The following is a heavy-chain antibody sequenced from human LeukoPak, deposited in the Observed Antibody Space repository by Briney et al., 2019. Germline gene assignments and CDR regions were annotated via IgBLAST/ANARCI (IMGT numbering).Heavy chain of an antibody. J-gene: IGHJ6*03. CDR3: ARVSDSSGWISRYYYYMDV. V-gene: IGHV4-59*01. CDR1: GGSISSYY. CDR2: IYYSGST. D-gene: IGHD6-19*01. Sequence: SETLSLTCTVSGGSISSYYWSWIRQPPGKGLEWIGYIYYSGSTNYNPSLKSRVTISVDTSKNQFSLKLSSVTAADTAVYYCARVSDSSGWISRYYYYMDVWGKGTTVTISS.